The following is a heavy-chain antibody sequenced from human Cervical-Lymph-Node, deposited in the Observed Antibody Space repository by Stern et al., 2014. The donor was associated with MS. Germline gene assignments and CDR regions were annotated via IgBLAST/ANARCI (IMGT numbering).Heavy chain of an antibody. J-gene: IGHJ4*02. CDR1: GFNFSNYG. CDR2: ISVYNGNI. CDR3: TIDRGIMGTTTGDY. Sequence: QVQLVQSGAEVKKPGASVKVSCKASGFNFSNYGLSWVRQAPGQGLEWMGWISVYNGNIDFAQKFQGRLTMTTDTSTSTVYMELRSLRSDDTAVYYCTIDRGIMGTTTGDYWGQGTLVRVSS. D-gene: IGHD1-26*01. V-gene: IGHV1-18*01.